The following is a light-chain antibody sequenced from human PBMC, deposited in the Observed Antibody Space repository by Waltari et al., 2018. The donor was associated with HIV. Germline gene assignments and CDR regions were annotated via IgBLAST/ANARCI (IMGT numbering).Light chain of an antibody. Sequence: EIVMTQSPATRSVSPGERVTLSCRASQSVGSNLAWYQQKPGRAPSLLVYSASTRATGIPARFSGSGSGTEFTLTISSLQSEDFAVYYCQQYINWPPWSFGQGTKVEIK. CDR3: QQYINWPPWS. CDR2: SAS. J-gene: IGKJ1*01. V-gene: IGKV3-15*01. CDR1: QSVGSN.